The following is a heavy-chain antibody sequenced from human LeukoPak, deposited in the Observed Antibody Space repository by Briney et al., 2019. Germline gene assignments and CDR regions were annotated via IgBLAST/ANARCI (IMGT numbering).Heavy chain of an antibody. CDR2: ISAYNGNT. CDR3: ARVLRYFDWSPWFDP. V-gene: IGHV1-18*01. D-gene: IGHD3-9*01. J-gene: IGHJ5*02. Sequence: EASVKVSCKASGYTFTSYGISWVRQAPGQGLEWMGWISAYNGNTNYAQKLQGGVTMTTDTSTSTAYMELRSLRSDDTAVYYCARVLRYFDWSPWFDPWGQGTLVTVSS. CDR1: GYTFTSYG.